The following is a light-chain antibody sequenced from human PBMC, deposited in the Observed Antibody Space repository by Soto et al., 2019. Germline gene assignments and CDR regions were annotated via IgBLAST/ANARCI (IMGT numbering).Light chain of an antibody. V-gene: IGKV3-20*01. Sequence: EIVLTQSPGTLSLSPGERATLSCRASQSVSSSYLAWYQQKPGQAPRLLIYGASSRATGIPDRFSGSGYGTEFTLTISSLQSEDFAVYYCQQYNNWPSITFGQGTRLEIK. CDR2: GAS. J-gene: IGKJ5*01. CDR3: QQYNNWPSIT. CDR1: QSVSSSY.